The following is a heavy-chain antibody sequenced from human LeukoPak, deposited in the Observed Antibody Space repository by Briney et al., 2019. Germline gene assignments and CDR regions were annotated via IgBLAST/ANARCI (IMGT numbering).Heavy chain of an antibody. J-gene: IGHJ3*02. Sequence: ASVKVSCKVSGYTLTELSMHRVRQAPGKGLEWMGGFDPEDGETIYAQKFQGRVTMTEDTSTDTAYMELSSLRSEDTAVYYCATATSPSKAFDIWGQGTMVTVSS. CDR2: FDPEDGET. CDR1: GYTLTELS. CDR3: ATATSPSKAFDI. V-gene: IGHV1-24*01.